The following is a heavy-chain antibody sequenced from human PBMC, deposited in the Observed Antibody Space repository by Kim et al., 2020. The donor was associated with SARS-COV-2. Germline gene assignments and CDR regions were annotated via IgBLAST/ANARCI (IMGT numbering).Heavy chain of an antibody. D-gene: IGHD6-19*01. CDR2: ININGSST. CDR1: AFTFSSYW. CDR3: ARASSVRHGDY. Sequence: GGSLRLSCVASAFTFSSYWMHWVRQAPGKGLVWVSRININGSSTNYADSVKGRFTISRDNAKNTLYLQMNSLRAEDTAVYYCARASSVRHGDYCGHGSLV. V-gene: IGHV3-74*01. J-gene: IGHJ4*01.